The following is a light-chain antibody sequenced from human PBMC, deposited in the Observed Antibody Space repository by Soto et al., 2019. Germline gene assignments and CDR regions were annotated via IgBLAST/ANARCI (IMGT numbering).Light chain of an antibody. CDR2: GAS. CDR1: QSVSNSY. J-gene: IGKJ4*01. Sequence: EIVLTQSPGTLSLSPGERATLSCRASQSVSNSYLAWYQQKPGQAPRLLISGASSRATGIPDRFSGSGSGTDFTLTISRMDPEDFAVYYCQQYGSSPLTFGGGTKVEI. V-gene: IGKV3-20*01. CDR3: QQYGSSPLT.